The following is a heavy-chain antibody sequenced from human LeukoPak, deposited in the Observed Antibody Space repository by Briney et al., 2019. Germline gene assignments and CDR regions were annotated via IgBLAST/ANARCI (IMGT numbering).Heavy chain of an antibody. J-gene: IGHJ5*02. CDR3: ARVSDILTGYHWFDP. V-gene: IGHV1-18*01. CDR2: ISVFNDNT. D-gene: IGHD3-9*01. CDR1: GYTFTSYA. Sequence: ASVKVSCKASGYTFTSYAFNWVRQAPGQGLEWMGWISVFNDNTNYAQKFQGRVTMTTDTSTSTAYMELRSLRPDDTAVYYCARVSDILTGYHWFDPWGQGTLVTVSS.